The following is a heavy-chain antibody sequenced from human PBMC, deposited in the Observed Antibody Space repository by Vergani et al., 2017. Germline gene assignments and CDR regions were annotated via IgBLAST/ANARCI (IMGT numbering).Heavy chain of an antibody. V-gene: IGHV3-49*04. D-gene: IGHD5-18*01. Sequence: EVQLVESGGGLVQPGGSLTLSCAASGFSFGDYAMTWVRQAPGKGLEWVAFIRNKAYGGTTEYAASVKGRFTISRDDSKRLAYLQLSGLKTEDTAVYFCXRGRGYSFGYSDYWGQGTLVTVSS. J-gene: IGHJ4*02. CDR3: XRGRGYSFGYSDY. CDR1: GFSFGDYA. CDR2: IRNKAYGGTT.